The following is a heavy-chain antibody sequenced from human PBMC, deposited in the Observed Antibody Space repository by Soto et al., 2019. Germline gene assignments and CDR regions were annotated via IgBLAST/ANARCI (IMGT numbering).Heavy chain of an antibody. CDR1: GDSVSSGRYY. J-gene: IGHJ4*02. CDR3: AREGYREGLDF. D-gene: IGHD5-18*01. Sequence: WETLSLTCTVSGDSVSSGRYYWTWIRQPPGKGLEWIGYMSYSGSTNYNPSLKSRVTVSVDTSKNQFSLKLSSVTAADTAVYYCAREGYREGLDFWGQGTLVTVSS. V-gene: IGHV4-61*01. CDR2: MSYSGST.